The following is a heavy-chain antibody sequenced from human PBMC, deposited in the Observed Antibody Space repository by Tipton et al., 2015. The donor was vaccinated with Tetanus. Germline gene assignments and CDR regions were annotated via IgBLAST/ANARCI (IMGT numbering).Heavy chain of an antibody. V-gene: IGHV1-58*01. Sequence: QSGAEVKKPGTSVKVSCKASGYTFSGSPLQWVRQARGQGLEWVGWIVVANGNTNYAGKFQDRVTITRDVSSNTFYMDLSRLTSDDTAVYYCAVADRLSRSFYAMDVWGQGTTVTVSS. CDR1: GYTFSGSP. D-gene: IGHD3-16*02. CDR2: IVVANGNT. J-gene: IGHJ6*02. CDR3: AVADRLSRSFYAMDV.